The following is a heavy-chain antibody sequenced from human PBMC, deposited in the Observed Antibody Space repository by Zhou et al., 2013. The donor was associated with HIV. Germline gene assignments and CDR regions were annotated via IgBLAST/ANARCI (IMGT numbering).Heavy chain of an antibody. CDR1: GYTFTSYY. J-gene: IGHJ3*02. CDR3: ASGPGRVPAAMFWAFDI. CDR2: INPSGGST. V-gene: IGHV1-46*01. D-gene: IGHD2-2*01. Sequence: QVQLVQSGAEVKKPGASVKVSCKASGYTFTSYYMHWVRQAPGQGLEWMGIINPSGGSTSYAQKFQGRVTMTRDTSTSTAYMELSSLRSEDTAVYYCASGPGRVPAAMFWAFDIWGQGTMVTVSS.